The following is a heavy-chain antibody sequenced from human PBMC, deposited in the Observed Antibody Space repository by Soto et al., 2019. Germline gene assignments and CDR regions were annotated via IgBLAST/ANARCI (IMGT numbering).Heavy chain of an antibody. V-gene: IGHV1-18*01. CDR1: GYTFTNYG. Sequence: QVQVVPSGDEVKKPGASVKVSCKASGYTFTNYGFSWVRQAPGQGLEWMGWISGYNGNTKYAEKFQGRVTMTTDTSTSTAHMELRSLRSDDTAVYYCAREGQAPYYYYGMDVWGQGTGVTVSS. J-gene: IGHJ6*01. CDR2: ISGYNGNT. CDR3: AREGQAPYYYYGMDV.